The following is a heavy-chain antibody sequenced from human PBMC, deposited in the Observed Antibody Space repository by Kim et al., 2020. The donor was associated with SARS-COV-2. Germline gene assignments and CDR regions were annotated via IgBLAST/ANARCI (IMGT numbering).Heavy chain of an antibody. Sequence: GGSLRLSCAASGFTFSNYSMNWVRQAPGKGLEWVSYIRSRRSKIYYADSVKGRFTISRDNAKNSLYLQMNSLREEDTAVYYCARDTPPPYPRLGRVDTAMVDAFYICGQGTMLTVSS. J-gene: IGHJ3*02. CDR1: GFTFSNYS. CDR3: ARDTPPPYPRLGRVDTAMVDAFYI. CDR2: IRSRRSKI. V-gene: IGHV3-48*02. D-gene: IGHD5-18*01.